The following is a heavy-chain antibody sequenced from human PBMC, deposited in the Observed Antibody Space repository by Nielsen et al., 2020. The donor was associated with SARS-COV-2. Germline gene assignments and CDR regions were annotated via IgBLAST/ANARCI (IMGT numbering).Heavy chain of an antibody. D-gene: IGHD5/OR15-5a*01. CDR2: IYYKGST. CDR3: ARGLGYSVHFDS. J-gene: IGHJ4*02. CDR1: GDSTNSGGYY. V-gene: IGHV4-31*03. Sequence: SETLSLTCTVSGDSTNSGGYYWSWIRHHPGKGLEWMGYIYYKGSTSYNPSLKSRLTISVDTSNNQFSLRLSSVTAAGTAMYYCARGLGYSVHFDSWGQGTLVTVSS.